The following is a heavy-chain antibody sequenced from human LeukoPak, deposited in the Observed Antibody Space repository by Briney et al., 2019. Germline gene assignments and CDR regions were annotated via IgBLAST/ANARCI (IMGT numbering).Heavy chain of an antibody. CDR2: IDGDGTLK. Sequence: PGGSLRLSCSGSGFTFRSYTMTWVRQAPGKGLEWVLSIDGDGTLKYYADSLKGRFTISRDNANNSVYLQMNSLTADDSGLYFCARDYSSGWFGKGAYWGQGTRVLVSS. CDR3: ARDYSSGWFGKGAY. V-gene: IGHV3-21*06. CDR1: GFTFRSYT. J-gene: IGHJ4*02. D-gene: IGHD6-19*01.